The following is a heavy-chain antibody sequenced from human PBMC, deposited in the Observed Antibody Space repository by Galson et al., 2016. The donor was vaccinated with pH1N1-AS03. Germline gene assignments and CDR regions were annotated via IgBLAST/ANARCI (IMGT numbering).Heavy chain of an antibody. CDR3: ARAAGELLSSSDY. CDR2: ISAHNGYT. Sequence: SVKVSCKSSGYTFTSYGITWVRQAPGQGLEWMGWISAHNGYTKYAQKLQGRVTMTTDTSTSTAYMELRSLRSDDTAVCYCARAAGELLSSSDYWGQGTRVTVSS. D-gene: IGHD1-26*01. CDR1: GYTFTSYG. V-gene: IGHV1-18*04. J-gene: IGHJ4*02.